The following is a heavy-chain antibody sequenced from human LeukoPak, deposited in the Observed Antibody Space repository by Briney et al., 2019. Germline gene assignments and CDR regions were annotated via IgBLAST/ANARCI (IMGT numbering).Heavy chain of an antibody. Sequence: GGSLRLSCAASGFTLSSYWMSSVRQAPGKGPEWVANIKRDGSEKYYVDSVKGRFSISRDNDKTSLYLQMNSLRVEDTAVYYCVKEDGATKPCWGQGTLVTVSS. V-gene: IGHV3-7*01. D-gene: IGHD1-26*01. J-gene: IGHJ4*02. CDR2: IKRDGSEK. CDR3: VKEDGATKPC. CDR1: GFTLSSYW.